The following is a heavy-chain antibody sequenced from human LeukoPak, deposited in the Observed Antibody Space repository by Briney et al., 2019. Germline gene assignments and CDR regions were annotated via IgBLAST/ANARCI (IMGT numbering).Heavy chain of an antibody. CDR1: GFTFSSYA. V-gene: IGHV3-30*04. J-gene: IGHJ4*02. CDR2: ISYDGSNK. Sequence: PGGSLRLSCAASGFTFSSYAMHWVRQAPGKGLEWVAVISYDGSNKYYADSVKGRFTISRDNSKNTLYLQMNSLRAEDTAVYYCARDVGTVILTGIDYWGQGTLVTVSS. D-gene: IGHD4-17*01. CDR3: ARDVGTVILTGIDY.